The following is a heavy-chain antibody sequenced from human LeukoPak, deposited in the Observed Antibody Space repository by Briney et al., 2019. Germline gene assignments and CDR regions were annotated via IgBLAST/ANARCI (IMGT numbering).Heavy chain of an antibody. CDR2: IYHSGST. V-gene: IGHV4-38-2*02. J-gene: IGHJ4*02. D-gene: IGHD3-3*01. CDR3: ARATLGYDFWSGYYTGEFDY. CDR1: GYSISSGYY. Sequence: SETLSLTCTVSGYSISSGYYWGWIRQPPGKGLEWIGSIYHSGSTYYNPSLQSRVTISVDTSKNQFSPKLSSVTAADTAVYYCARATLGYDFWSGYYTGEFDYWGQGTLVTVSS.